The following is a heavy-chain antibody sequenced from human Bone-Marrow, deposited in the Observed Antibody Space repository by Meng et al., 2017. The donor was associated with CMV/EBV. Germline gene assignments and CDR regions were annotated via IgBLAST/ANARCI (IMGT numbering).Heavy chain of an antibody. D-gene: IGHD3-3*01. J-gene: IGHJ4*02. Sequence: ASVKVSCKASGYTFTSYYMHWVRQAPGQGLEWMGIINPSGGSTSYAQKFQGRVTMTRDTSTSTVYMELSSLRSKDTAVYYCAASLLEWLLYHVYWGQGTLVTVSS. CDR2: INPSGGST. V-gene: IGHV1-46*01. CDR1: GYTFTSYY. CDR3: AASLLEWLLYHVY.